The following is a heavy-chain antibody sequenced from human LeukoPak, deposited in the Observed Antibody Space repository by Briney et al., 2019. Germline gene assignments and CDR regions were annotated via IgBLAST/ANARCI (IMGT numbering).Heavy chain of an antibody. CDR2: ISWNSGSI. Sequence: GRSLRLSCAASGFTFDDYAMHWVRQAPGNGLEWVSGISWNSGSIGYADSVKGRFTISRDNAKNSLYLQMNSLRAEDTALYYCAKDNRLAPYYFDYWGQGTLVTVSS. CDR1: GFTFDDYA. D-gene: IGHD3-9*01. CDR3: AKDNRLAPYYFDY. V-gene: IGHV3-9*01. J-gene: IGHJ4*02.